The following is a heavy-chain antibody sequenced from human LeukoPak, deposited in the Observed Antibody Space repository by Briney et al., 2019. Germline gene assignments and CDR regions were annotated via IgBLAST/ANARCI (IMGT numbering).Heavy chain of an antibody. CDR3: AKYTNNWRRHLHFDF. CDR1: GFTFSSYA. CDR2: ISDNGRST. Sequence: GGSLRLSCAASGFTFSSYAMSWVRQAPGKGLEWVSGISDNGRSTYYADSVKGRFTISRDNSKNTLYLQMNSLRAEDTAVYYCAKYTNNWRRHLHFDFWGQGTLVTVPS. V-gene: IGHV3-23*01. D-gene: IGHD1-1*01. J-gene: IGHJ4*02.